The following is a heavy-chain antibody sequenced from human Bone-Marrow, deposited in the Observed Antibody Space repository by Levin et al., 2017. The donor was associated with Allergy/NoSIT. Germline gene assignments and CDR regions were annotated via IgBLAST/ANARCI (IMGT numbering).Heavy chain of an antibody. Sequence: SCAASGFTFSSYSMNWVRQAPGKGLEWVSSISSSSSYIYYADSVKGRFTISRDNAKNSLYLQMNSLRAEDTAVYYCARVDFWGIDKRWGWFDPWGQGTLVTVSS. CDR1: GFTFSSYS. V-gene: IGHV3-21*01. CDR2: ISSSSSYI. CDR3: ARVDFWGIDKRWGWFDP. J-gene: IGHJ5*02. D-gene: IGHD3-16*01.